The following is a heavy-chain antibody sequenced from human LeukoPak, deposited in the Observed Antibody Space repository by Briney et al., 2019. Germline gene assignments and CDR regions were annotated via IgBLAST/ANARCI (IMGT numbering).Heavy chain of an antibody. CDR2: ISSSGSTI. J-gene: IGHJ4*02. Sequence: GGSLRHSCAASGFTFSSYEMNWVRQAPGKGLEWVSNISSSGSTIYYADSVKGRFTISRDNAKKSLYLQMNSLRAEDTAVYYCARHSNPPLWGQGTLVTVSS. D-gene: IGHD4-11*01. CDR1: GFTFSSYE. CDR3: ARHSNPPL. V-gene: IGHV3-48*03.